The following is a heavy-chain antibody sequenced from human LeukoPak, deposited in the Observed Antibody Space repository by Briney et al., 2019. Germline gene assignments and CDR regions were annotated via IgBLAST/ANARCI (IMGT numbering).Heavy chain of an antibody. CDR3: AKDQVEPLPFDP. CDR2: IKQDGSEK. Sequence: PGGSLRLSCAASGFTFSSYWMSWVRQAPGKGLEWVANIKQDGSEKYYVDSVKGRFTISRDNSKNTLYLQMNSLRAEDTAVYYCAKDQVEPLPFDPWGQGTLVTVSS. J-gene: IGHJ5*02. V-gene: IGHV3-7*03. CDR1: GFTFSSYW. D-gene: IGHD1-1*01.